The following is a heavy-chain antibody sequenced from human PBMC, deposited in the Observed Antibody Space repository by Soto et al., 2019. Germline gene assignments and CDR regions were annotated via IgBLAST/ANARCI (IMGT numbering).Heavy chain of an antibody. J-gene: IGHJ4*02. D-gene: IGHD3-10*02. Sequence: QVDLQESGPGLVKPSGTLSLTCAVSGVSINSLTWWSWVRQSPGKGLEWIGQIYHNGSPKYNPSLKSRVTISLDKSKNQFSLKLESVTAADTAIYFCARSVHYFDFWGQGALVTVSS. V-gene: IGHV4-4*02. CDR1: GVSINSLTW. CDR3: ARSVHYFDF. CDR2: IYHNGSP.